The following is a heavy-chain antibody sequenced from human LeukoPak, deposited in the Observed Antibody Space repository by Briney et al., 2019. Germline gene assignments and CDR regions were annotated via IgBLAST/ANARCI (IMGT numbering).Heavy chain of an antibody. CDR1: GGSFSGYY. J-gene: IGHJ6*03. CDR3: ARLRGSYLDYMDV. Sequence: PSETLSLTCAVYGGSFSGYYWSWIRQPPGKGLEGIGEINHSGSTYYNPSLKSRVTISVDTSKNQFSLKLSSVTAADTAVYYCARLRGSYLDYMDVWGKGTTVTVSS. V-gene: IGHV4-34*01. D-gene: IGHD1-26*01. CDR2: INHSGST.